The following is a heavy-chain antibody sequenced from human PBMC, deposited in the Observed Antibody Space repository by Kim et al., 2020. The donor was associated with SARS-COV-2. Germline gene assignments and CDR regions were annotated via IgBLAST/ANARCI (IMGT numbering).Heavy chain of an antibody. V-gene: IGHV1-69*06. J-gene: IGHJ3*02. CDR1: GGTFSSYA. CDR2: IIPIFGTA. D-gene: IGHD3-10*01. Sequence: SVKVSCKASGGTFSSYAISWVRQAPGQGLEWMGGIIPIFGTANYAQKFHGRVTITADKSTSTAYMELSSLRSEDTAVYYCATPYYYGSGSPLGAFDIWG. CDR3: ATPYYYGSGSPLGAFDI.